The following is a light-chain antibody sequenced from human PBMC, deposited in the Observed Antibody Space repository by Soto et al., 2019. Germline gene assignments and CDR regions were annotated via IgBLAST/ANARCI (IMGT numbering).Light chain of an antibody. CDR3: QHYDTYWT. Sequence: DIPMAQSASALSASLGDRVTITCRASQSISSWLAWYQQKPGKAPKLLIYDASSLKSGVPSRFSGSGSGTEFTLTISRLQPDDFATYYCQHYDTYWTFGQGTKVDIK. J-gene: IGKJ1*01. CDR2: DAS. CDR1: QSISSW. V-gene: IGKV1-5*01.